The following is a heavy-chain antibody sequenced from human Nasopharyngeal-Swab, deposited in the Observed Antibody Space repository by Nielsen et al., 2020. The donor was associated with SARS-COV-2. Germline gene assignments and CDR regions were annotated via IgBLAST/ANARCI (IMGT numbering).Heavy chain of an antibody. CDR2: IYYSGST. D-gene: IGHD6-13*01. V-gene: IGHV4-59*12. CDR1: GGSISSYY. Sequence: GSLRLSCTVSGGSISSYYWSWIRQPPGKGLEWIGYIYYSGSTNYNPSLKSRVTISVDTSKNQFSLKLSSVTAADTAVYYCARGATILYSRQNKYNWFDPWGQGTLVTVSS. CDR3: ARGATILYSRQNKYNWFDP. J-gene: IGHJ5*02.